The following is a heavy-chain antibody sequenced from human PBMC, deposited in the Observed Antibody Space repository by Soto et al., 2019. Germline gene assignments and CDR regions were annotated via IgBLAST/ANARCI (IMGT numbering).Heavy chain of an antibody. J-gene: IGHJ4*02. CDR2: VSRDGETT. V-gene: IGHV3-23*01. D-gene: IGHD3-10*01. CDR1: GFPLSTYA. Sequence: EVQLLESGGDVVQPGGSLRLSCAASGFPLSTYAMTWVRHAAGKGLEWVSTVSRDGETTYYADSVKGRFSISRDNSKNTLYLQMNSLRAEDTAIYYCAKDDGASGKDPFDYWGQGILVTVSS. CDR3: AKDDGASGKDPFDY.